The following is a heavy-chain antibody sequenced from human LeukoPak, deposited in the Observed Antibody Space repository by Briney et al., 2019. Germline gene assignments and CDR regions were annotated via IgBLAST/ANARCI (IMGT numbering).Heavy chain of an antibody. CDR3: ARGPRYSGSYYHY. Sequence: SETLSLTCAVYGGSFSGYYWSWIRQPPGKGLEWIGEINHSGSTNYNPSLKSRVTISVDTSKNQFSLKLSSVTAADTAVYYCARGPRYSGSYYHYWGQGTLVTVSS. CDR2: INHSGST. J-gene: IGHJ4*02. V-gene: IGHV4-34*01. D-gene: IGHD1-26*01. CDR1: GGSFSGYY.